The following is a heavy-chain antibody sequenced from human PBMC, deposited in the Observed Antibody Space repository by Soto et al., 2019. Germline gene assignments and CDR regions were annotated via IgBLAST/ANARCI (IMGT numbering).Heavy chain of an antibody. CDR3: ARSVTP. Sequence: PSETLSLTCTVSGGSISSYYCSWIRQPPGKGLEWIGYIYYSGSTNYNPSLKSRVTISVDTSKNQFSLKLSSVTAAVTAVYYCARSVTPWGQGTXVTVSS. V-gene: IGHV4-59*12. D-gene: IGHD3-10*01. CDR2: IYYSGST. J-gene: IGHJ5*02. CDR1: GGSISSYY.